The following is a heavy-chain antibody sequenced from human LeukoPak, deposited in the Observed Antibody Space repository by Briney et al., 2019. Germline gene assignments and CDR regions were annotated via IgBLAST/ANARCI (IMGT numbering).Heavy chain of an antibody. V-gene: IGHV3-74*01. D-gene: IGHD3-16*02. CDR1: GFTFSSYW. CDR2: INTDGRST. CDR3: TRDSYQSDYYYGMDV. J-gene: IGHJ6*02. Sequence: AGGSLRLSCAASGFTFSSYWMHWVRQAPGEGLLWVSRINTDGRSTSYADSVKGRFTISRDNARNTLYLQMNSLRVDDTAVYYCTRDSYQSDYYYGMDVWCQGTTVTVSS.